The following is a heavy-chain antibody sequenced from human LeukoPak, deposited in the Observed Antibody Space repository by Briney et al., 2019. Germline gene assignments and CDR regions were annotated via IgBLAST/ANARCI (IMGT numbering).Heavy chain of an antibody. CDR1: GFTFSDYY. CDR2: ISSSSSYT. CDR3: ARMEYSSSCYSP. J-gene: IGHJ3*01. V-gene: IGHV3-11*06. Sequence: PGGSLRLSCAASGFTFSDYYMSWIRQAPGKGLGWVSYISSSSSYTNYADSVKGRFTISRDNAKNSLYLQMNSLRAEDTAVYYCARMEYSSSCYSPWGQGTMVTVSS. D-gene: IGHD6-13*01.